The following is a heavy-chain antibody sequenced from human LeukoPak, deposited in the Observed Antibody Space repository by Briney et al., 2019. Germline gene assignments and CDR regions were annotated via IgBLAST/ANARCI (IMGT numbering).Heavy chain of an antibody. D-gene: IGHD6-13*01. V-gene: IGHV3-53*01. CDR2: IYSGGST. Sequence: PGGSLRLSCAASGFTVSSNYMSWVRQAPGKGLEWVSVIYSGGSTYYADSVKGRFTISRDNSKNTLYLQMNSLRAEDTAVYYCARDARGAAAADDAFDLWGQGTMVTVSS. CDR3: ARDARGAAAADDAFDL. J-gene: IGHJ3*01. CDR1: GFTVSSNY.